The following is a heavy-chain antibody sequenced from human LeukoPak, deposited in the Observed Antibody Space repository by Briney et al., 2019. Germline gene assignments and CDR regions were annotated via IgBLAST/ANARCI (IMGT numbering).Heavy chain of an antibody. D-gene: IGHD3-22*01. V-gene: IGHV4-39*01. CDR1: GGSISSSSYY. CDR3: ASCYYYDSSGYYYKAFDI. Sequence: SETLSLTCTVSGGSISSSSYYWGWIRQPPGQGLEWIGSIYYSGSTYYNPSLKSRVTISVDTSKNQFSLKLSSVTAADTAVYYCASCYYYDSSGYYYKAFDIWGQGTMVTVSS. J-gene: IGHJ3*02. CDR2: IYYSGST.